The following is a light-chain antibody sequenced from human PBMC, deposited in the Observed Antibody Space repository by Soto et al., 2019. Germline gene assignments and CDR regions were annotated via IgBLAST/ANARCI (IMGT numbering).Light chain of an antibody. CDR3: AAWDDSLNGVV. CDR2: INN. CDR1: SSNIGGNS. V-gene: IGLV1-44*01. J-gene: IGLJ3*02. Sequence: QLVLTQPPSASGTPGQRGTISCSGSSSNIGGNSVNWYQHLPGTAPKLLIYINNQRPSGVPDRFSGYKSGTSGSLAISGLQSEDDADYYCAAWDDSLNGVVFGGGTKLTVL.